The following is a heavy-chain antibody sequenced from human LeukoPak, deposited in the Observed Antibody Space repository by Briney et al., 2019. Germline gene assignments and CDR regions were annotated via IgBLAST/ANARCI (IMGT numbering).Heavy chain of an antibody. CDR2: IWYDGSIQ. V-gene: IGHV3-33*03. CDR1: GFTVSWND. CDR3: AKDLAGTYYYDSSGYYGREVGFDY. Sequence: PGGSLRLSCAASGFTVSWNDMSWVRQAPGKGLEWVAAIWYDGSIQYYADSVKGRFTISRDTSENTLYLAMNSLRGEDTAVYYCAKDLAGTYYYDSSGYYGREVGFDYWGQGTLVTVSS. J-gene: IGHJ4*02. D-gene: IGHD3-22*01.